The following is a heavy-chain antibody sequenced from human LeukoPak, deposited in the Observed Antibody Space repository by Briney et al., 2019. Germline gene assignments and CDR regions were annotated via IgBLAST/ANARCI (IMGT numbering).Heavy chain of an antibody. CDR3: ARRGRLVDY. V-gene: IGHV3-23*01. J-gene: IGHJ4*02. CDR1: GFIFSNYV. D-gene: IGHD2-15*01. CDR2: ITDSGGGT. Sequence: GGSLRLSCAASGFIFSNYVMSWVRQAPGKGLEWVSVITDSGGGTFYADSVKGRFTISRDNSRDTLYLQMNSLRAEDTAVYFCARRGRLVDYWGQGTLVTVSS.